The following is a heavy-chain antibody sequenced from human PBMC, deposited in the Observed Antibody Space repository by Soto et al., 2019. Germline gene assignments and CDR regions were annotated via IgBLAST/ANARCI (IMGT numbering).Heavy chain of an antibody. Sequence: QVQLLQSGAEVKKPGASVKVSCKASGYTFTSYGISWVRQAPGQGLEWMGWISAYNGNTNYAPKLQGRVTMTTDTSTSTADMEQRSLRCDDTAVYYCESRITMGRGVFDGMDVWGQGTTVTVSS. V-gene: IGHV1-18*01. J-gene: IGHJ6*02. CDR3: ESRITMGRGVFDGMDV. D-gene: IGHD3-10*01. CDR2: ISAYNGNT. CDR1: GYTFTSYG.